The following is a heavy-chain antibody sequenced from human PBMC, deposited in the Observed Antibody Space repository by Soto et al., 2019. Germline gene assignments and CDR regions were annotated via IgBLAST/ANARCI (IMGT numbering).Heavy chain of an antibody. CDR3: ASPGREGNWFDP. J-gene: IGHJ5*02. D-gene: IGHD1-26*01. CDR1: GGSISSSSYY. V-gene: IGHV4-39*01. Sequence: PSETLSRTCTVPGGSISSSSYYWGWIRQPPGKGLEWIGSSYYSGSTYYNPSLKSRVTISVDTSKNQFSLKLSSVTAADTAVYYCASPGREGNWFDPWGQGTLVTVSS. CDR2: SYYSGST.